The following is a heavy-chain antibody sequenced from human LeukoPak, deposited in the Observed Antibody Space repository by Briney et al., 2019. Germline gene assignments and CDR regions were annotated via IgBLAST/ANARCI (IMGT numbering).Heavy chain of an antibody. D-gene: IGHD3-16*01. V-gene: IGHV3-23*01. CDR2: ISGSGGST. J-gene: IGHJ5*02. CDR1: GFTFSSYA. Sequence: PGGSLRLSCAASGFTFSSYAMSWVRQAPGKGLEWVSAISGSGGSTYYADSVKGRFTISRDNSKNTLYLQMNSLRAEDTAVYYCGTQPGELWLYNWFDPWGQGTLVTVSS. CDR3: GTQPGELWLYNWFDP.